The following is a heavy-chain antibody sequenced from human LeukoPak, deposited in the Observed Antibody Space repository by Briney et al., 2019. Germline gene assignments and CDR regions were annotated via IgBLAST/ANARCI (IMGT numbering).Heavy chain of an antibody. CDR2: INHSGST. J-gene: IGHJ4*02. V-gene: IGHV4-34*01. CDR1: GGSFSGYY. Sequence: SETLSLTCAVYGGSFSGYYWTWIRQPPGRGLEWIGEINHSGSTNYNPSLKSRVTISVDTSKSQFSLKLNSVPAADTAMYYCARGRDPYWGQGTLVTVSS. D-gene: IGHD5-24*01. CDR3: ARGRDPY.